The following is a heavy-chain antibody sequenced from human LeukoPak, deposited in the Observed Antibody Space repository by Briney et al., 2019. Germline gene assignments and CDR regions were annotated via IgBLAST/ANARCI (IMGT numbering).Heavy chain of an antibody. CDR2: IKQDGSEK. J-gene: IGHJ4*02. V-gene: IGHV3-7*01. CDR1: GFSVRGYW. D-gene: IGHD6-13*01. CDR3: AREWQGGIAAAGTRIEGDY. Sequence: GGSLRLSCAVSGFSVRGYWMTWVRQAPGKGLEWVANIKQDGSEKNYVDSVKGRFTISRDNAENSLFLQMNSLRVEDTAVYYCAREWQGGIAAAGTRIEGDYWGQGTLVAVSS.